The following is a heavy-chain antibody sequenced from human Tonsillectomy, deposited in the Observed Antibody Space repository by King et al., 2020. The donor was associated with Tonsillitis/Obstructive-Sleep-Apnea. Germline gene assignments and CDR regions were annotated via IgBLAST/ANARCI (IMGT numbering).Heavy chain of an antibody. D-gene: IGHD1-1*01. V-gene: IGHV2-5*02. CDR1: GFSLSTSGVG. J-gene: IGHJ4*02. CDR2: IYWDDDN. CDR3: AHRRAYYGNWNGGSLQY. Sequence: TLKESGPTLVKPTETLTLTCSLSGFSLSTSGVGVGWIRQPPGKALEWLAFIYWDDDNRYNPSLKARLTVTKDTSKNQVVLTMTNMDPADTATYFCAHRRAYYGNWNGGSLQYWGQGTLVSVSS.